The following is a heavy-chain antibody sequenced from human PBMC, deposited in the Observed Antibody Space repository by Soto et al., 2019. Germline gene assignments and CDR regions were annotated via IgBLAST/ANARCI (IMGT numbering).Heavy chain of an antibody. CDR2: IYHSGST. D-gene: IGHD3-9*01. CDR3: ARSITFDWLFFDN. CDR1: GGSISRSNW. V-gene: IGHV4-4*02. Sequence: SETLSLTCAVSGGSISRSNWWSWVRQPPGKGLEWIGEIYHSGSTNYHPSLKSRVTISVDKCKNQFSLKLTSLTAADTAVYYCARSITFDWLFFDNWGQGTLVTVSS. J-gene: IGHJ4*02.